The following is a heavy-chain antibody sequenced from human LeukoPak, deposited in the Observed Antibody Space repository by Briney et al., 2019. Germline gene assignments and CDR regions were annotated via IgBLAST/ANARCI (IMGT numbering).Heavy chain of an antibody. D-gene: IGHD3-10*01. J-gene: IGHJ6*04. V-gene: IGHV5-10-1*01. CDR2: IDPSDSYT. Sequence: GESLRISCKGSGYSFTSYWIGWVRQMPGKGLEWMGRIDPSDSYTNYSPSFQGHATISADKSISTAYLQWSSLKASDTAMYYCARLLYSYGSGSYYGYYGMDVWGKGTTVTVPS. CDR3: ARLLYSYGSGSYYGYYGMDV. CDR1: GYSFTSYW.